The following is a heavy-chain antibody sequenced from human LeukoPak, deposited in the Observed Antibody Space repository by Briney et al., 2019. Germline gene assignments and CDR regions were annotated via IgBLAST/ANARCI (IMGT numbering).Heavy chain of an antibody. CDR3: AKDRLGSNYYYMDV. Sequence: GGSLRLSCAASGFTFSSYWMHWVRQAPGKGLEWVAFIRYDGSNKYYADSVKGRFTISRDNSKNTLYLQMNSLRAEDTAVYYCAKDRLGSNYYYMDVWGKGTTVTISS. V-gene: IGHV3-30*02. D-gene: IGHD3-10*01. CDR2: IRYDGSNK. J-gene: IGHJ6*03. CDR1: GFTFSSYW.